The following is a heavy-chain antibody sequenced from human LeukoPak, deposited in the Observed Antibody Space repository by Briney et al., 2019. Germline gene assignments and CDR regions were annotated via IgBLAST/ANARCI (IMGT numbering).Heavy chain of an antibody. D-gene: IGHD3-3*01. CDR1: GFTFSGSA. CDR2: TRSKANSYAT. Sequence: GGSLRLSCAASGFTFSGSAMHWVRQASGKGLEWVGRTRSKANSYATAYAASVKGRFTISRDDSKNTAYLQMNSLKTEDTAVYYCTRREWLLPGNYYYYYMDVWGKGTTVTVSS. V-gene: IGHV3-73*01. J-gene: IGHJ6*03. CDR3: TRREWLLPGNYYYYYMDV.